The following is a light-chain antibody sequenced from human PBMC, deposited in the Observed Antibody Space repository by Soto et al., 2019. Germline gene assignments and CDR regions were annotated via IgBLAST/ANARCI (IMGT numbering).Light chain of an antibody. CDR1: SSDVGTYKY. J-gene: IGLJ2*01. CDR3: SSYTSSSTLA. CDR2: EVS. Sequence: QSALTQPASVSGSPGQSITISCTGTSSDVGTYKYVSWYQQHPGKAPKLMIYEVSDRPSGVSNRFSGSKSGNTASLTISGLQAEDEADYYCSSYTSSSTLAFGGGTKVTFL. V-gene: IGLV2-14*03.